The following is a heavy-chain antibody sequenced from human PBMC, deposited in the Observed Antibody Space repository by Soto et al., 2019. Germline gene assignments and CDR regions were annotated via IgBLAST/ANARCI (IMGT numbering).Heavy chain of an antibody. J-gene: IGHJ4*02. V-gene: IGHV2-70*01. Sequence: ESGPTLVNPTQTLTLTCTFSGFSLSTSGMCVSWIRQPPGKALEWLALIDWDDDKYYSTSLKTRLTISKDTSKNQVVLTMTNMDPVDTATYYCARIAKEISGYYHIDYWGQGTLVTVSS. CDR1: GFSLSTSGMC. D-gene: IGHD3-22*01. CDR3: ARIAKEISGYYHIDY. CDR2: IDWDDDK.